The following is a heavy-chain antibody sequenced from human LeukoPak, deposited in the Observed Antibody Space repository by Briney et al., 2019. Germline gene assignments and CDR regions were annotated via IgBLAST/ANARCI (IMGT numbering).Heavy chain of an antibody. CDR1: GFISISYT. Sequence: GGSLRLSCAASGFISISYTMNWVRQAPGKGLEGGSSISSSSSYIYYADSVKGRFTISRDNAKNSLFLQMNRLRAEDTAVYYCARGGTTFEHWGQGTLVTVSS. V-gene: IGHV3-21*01. CDR3: ARGGTTFEH. CDR2: ISSSSSYI. D-gene: IGHD4-11*01. J-gene: IGHJ4*02.